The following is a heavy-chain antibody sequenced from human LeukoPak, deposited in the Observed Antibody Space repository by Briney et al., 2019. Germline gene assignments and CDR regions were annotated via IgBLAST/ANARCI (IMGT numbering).Heavy chain of an antibody. V-gene: IGHV3-30*02. D-gene: IGHD3-10*01. CDR3: AKDHRFIVNSGGV. CDR1: GFTFSSYG. Sequence: GGSLRLSCAASGFTFSSYGMHWVRQAPGKGLEWVAYIQNDGSNEQYADSVKGRFSISRDSPKNILYLQMNSLRAEDTAVYYCAKDHRFIVNSGGVWGKGTTVTISS. CDR2: IQNDGSNE. J-gene: IGHJ6*04.